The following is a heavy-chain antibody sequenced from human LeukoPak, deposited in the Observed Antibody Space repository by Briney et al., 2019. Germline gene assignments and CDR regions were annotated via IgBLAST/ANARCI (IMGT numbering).Heavy chain of an antibody. CDR2: IYYSGST. D-gene: IGHD1-14*01. Sequence: SETLSLTCTVSGGSISSYYWSWIRQPPGRGLEWIGYIYYSGSTNYNPSLKSRVTISVDTSKNQFSLKLSSVTAADTAVYYCARHKVYWFDPWGQGTLVTVSS. CDR3: ARHKVYWFDP. V-gene: IGHV4-59*08. J-gene: IGHJ5*02. CDR1: GGSISSYY.